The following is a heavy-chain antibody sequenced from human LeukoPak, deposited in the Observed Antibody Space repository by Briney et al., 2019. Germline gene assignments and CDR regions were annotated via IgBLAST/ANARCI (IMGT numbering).Heavy chain of an antibody. D-gene: IGHD6-13*01. J-gene: IGHJ4*02. Sequence: SETLSLTCTVSGGSISSYYWSWIRQPPGKGLEWIGYIYYSGSTNYNPSLKSRVTISVDTSKNQFSLKPSSVTAADTAVYYCARLGQQQLVLDYWGQGTLVTVSS. CDR1: GGSISSYY. CDR2: IYYSGST. CDR3: ARLGQQQLVLDY. V-gene: IGHV4-59*01.